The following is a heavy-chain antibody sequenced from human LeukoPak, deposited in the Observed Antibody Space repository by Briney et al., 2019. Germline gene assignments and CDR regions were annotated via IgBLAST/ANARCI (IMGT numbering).Heavy chain of an antibody. CDR3: ARDSYTPEASFYYGMDV. Sequence: GGSLRLSCAASGFTFTNYAMSWVRQAPGKGLEWVSSISGSSSYIYYADSVKGRFTISRDNAKNSLYLQMNSLRAEDTAVYYCARDSYTPEASFYYGMDVWGQGTTVTVS. CDR1: GFTFTNYA. V-gene: IGHV3-21*01. CDR2: ISGSSSYI. D-gene: IGHD2-2*02. J-gene: IGHJ6*02.